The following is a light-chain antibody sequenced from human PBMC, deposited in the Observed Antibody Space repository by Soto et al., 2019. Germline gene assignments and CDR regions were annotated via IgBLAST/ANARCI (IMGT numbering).Light chain of an antibody. CDR2: LGS. CDR1: QSLLHSNGATY. V-gene: IGKV2-28*01. Sequence: EIVMTQSPLSLPVTPGEPASISCRSSQSLLHSNGATYLAWYLQKPGQSPDLLIYLGSNRASGVPDRFSGSGSGTDFTLKISRVEAEDVGIYYCMQALQNPVTFCQGTRLEIK. J-gene: IGKJ5*01. CDR3: MQALQNPVT.